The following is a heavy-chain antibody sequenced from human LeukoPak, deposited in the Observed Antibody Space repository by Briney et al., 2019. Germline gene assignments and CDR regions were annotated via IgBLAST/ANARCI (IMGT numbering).Heavy chain of an antibody. Sequence: SETLSLTCTVSGYSISSGYYWGWIRQPPGKGLEWIGSIYHSGSTYYNPSLKSRVTISVDTSKNQFSLKLSSVTAADTAVYYCARMIVGATPTFDYWGQGTLVTVSS. V-gene: IGHV4-38-2*02. CDR2: IYHSGST. D-gene: IGHD1-26*01. CDR3: ARMIVGATPTFDY. CDR1: GYSISSGYY. J-gene: IGHJ4*02.